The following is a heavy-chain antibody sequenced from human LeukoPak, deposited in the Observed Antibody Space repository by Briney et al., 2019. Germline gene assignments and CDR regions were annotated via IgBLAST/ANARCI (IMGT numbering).Heavy chain of an antibody. CDR3: AREKPGTTYSLDY. Sequence: GGSLRLSCEGPGFIFTSFSMNWVRQAPGKGLEWVAVISYDGSNKYYADSVKGRFTISRDNSKNTLYLQMNSLRAEDTAVYYCAREKPGTTYSLDYWGQGTLVTVSS. CDR1: GFIFTSFS. V-gene: IGHV3-30*03. CDR2: ISYDGSNK. J-gene: IGHJ4*02. D-gene: IGHD1-7*01.